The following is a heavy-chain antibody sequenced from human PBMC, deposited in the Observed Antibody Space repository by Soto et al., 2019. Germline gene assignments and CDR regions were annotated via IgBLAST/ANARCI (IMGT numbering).Heavy chain of an antibody. J-gene: IGHJ4*02. CDR2: IYWNDDK. CDR1: GLSLTTSGVA. D-gene: IGHD3-22*01. Sequence: QITLKESGPTLVKSTQPLTLTCSLSGLSLTTSGVAVGWIRQPPGKALEWLALIYWNDDKRYSPSLKSRLTITKDTSKNQVVLTMTNMDPVDTATSYCAHSPRPGSGYFYFENWGQGSLVTVSP. CDR3: AHSPRPGSGYFYFEN. V-gene: IGHV2-5*01.